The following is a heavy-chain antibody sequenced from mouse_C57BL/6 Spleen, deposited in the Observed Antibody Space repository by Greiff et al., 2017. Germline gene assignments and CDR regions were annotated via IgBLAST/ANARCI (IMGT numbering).Heavy chain of an antibody. J-gene: IGHJ1*03. D-gene: IGHD1-1*01. CDR1: GFSFSSYG. CDR2: IGSGGSYT. V-gene: IGHV5-6*01. CDR3: ARTTVVATGYFDV. Sequence: EVKLMESGGDLVKPGGSLKLSCAASGFSFSSYGMSWVRQTPDKRLEWVATIGSGGSYTYYPDRVKGRFTISRDNAKNTLYLQMSSLKSEDTAMYDCARTTVVATGYFDVWGTGTTVTVSS.